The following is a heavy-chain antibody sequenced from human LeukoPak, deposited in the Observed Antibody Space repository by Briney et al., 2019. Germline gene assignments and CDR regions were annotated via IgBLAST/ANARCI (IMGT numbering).Heavy chain of an antibody. CDR3: AREQPGIAAAPYAFDI. V-gene: IGHV4-39*07. D-gene: IGHD6-13*01. Sequence: SETLSLTCCVPVGPISSSSDAWGWIRRPPGKGLEWLWSIYYSGSTYDNPSRNTRGSISVETSKNQFSLKVSSVTAADTAVYYCAREQPGIAAAPYAFDIWGQGKMVTVSS. J-gene: IGHJ3*02. CDR2: IYYSGST. CDR1: VGPISSSSDA.